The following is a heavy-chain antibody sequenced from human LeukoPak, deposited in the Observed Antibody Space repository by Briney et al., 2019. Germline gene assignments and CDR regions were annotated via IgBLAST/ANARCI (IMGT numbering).Heavy chain of an antibody. CDR3: ARDRCSGGSCYSGYYGIDV. Sequence: GASVKVSCKASGYTFTRYYMHWVRQAPGQGLEWMGWINPNSGGTNYAQKFQGRVTMNRDTSISTAYMELSRLRSDDTAVYYCARDRCSGGSCYSGYYGIDVWGQGTTVTVSS. CDR2: INPNSGGT. CDR1: GYTFTRYY. V-gene: IGHV1-2*02. D-gene: IGHD2-15*01. J-gene: IGHJ6*02.